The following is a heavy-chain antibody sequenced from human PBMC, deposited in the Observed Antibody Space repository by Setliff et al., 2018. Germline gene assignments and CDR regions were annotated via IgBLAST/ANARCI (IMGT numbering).Heavy chain of an antibody. D-gene: IGHD3-16*01. CDR2: IDPSGTT. Sequence: LSETLSLTCTFYGGPFSDYYWGWVRQTPGKGLEWIAEIDPSGTTNYIPSLKSRLTISVDTSKRQFSLKLNSVTAADTAVYYCRFWSYVYKNDYWAQGTLVTVS. V-gene: IGHV4-34*01. J-gene: IGHJ4*02. CDR1: GGPFSDYY. CDR3: RFWSYVYKNDY.